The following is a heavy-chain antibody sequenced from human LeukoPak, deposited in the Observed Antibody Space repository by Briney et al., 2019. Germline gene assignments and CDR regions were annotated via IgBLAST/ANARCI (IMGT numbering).Heavy chain of an antibody. CDR1: GGSISSGDYY. D-gene: IGHD3-22*01. CDR2: IYYSGST. V-gene: IGHV4-30-4*08. Sequence: SXTLSLTCTVSGGSISSGDYYWSWIRQPPGKGLEWIVYIYYSGSTYYNPSLKSRVTISVDTSKNQFSLKLSSVTAADTAVYYCAGYDSSGYLDYWGQGTLVTVSS. CDR3: AGYDSSGYLDY. J-gene: IGHJ4*02.